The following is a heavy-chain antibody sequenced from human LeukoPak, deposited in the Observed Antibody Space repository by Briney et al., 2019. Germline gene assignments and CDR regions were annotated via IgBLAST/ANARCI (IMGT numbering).Heavy chain of an antibody. CDR3: AKTIVVTDNWFDT. V-gene: IGHV3-30*18. Sequence: GGSLRLSCAASGFTFSSYGMHWVRQAPGKGLEWVTVISYDGSNKYYADSVKGRFTISRDNSKNTLYLQMNSPRAEDTAVYYCAKTIVVTDNWFDTWGQGTLVTVSS. CDR2: ISYDGSNK. CDR1: GFTFSSYG. J-gene: IGHJ5*02. D-gene: IGHD3-22*01.